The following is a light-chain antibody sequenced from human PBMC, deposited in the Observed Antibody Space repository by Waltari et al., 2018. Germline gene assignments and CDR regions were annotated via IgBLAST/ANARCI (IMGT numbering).Light chain of an antibody. J-gene: IGKJ4*01. CDR2: AAS. CDR1: QSVDTY. Sequence: ELVLTQSPATLSLSPGERATLSGRASQSVDTYLAWYQHKPGQVPRLLIYAASNRATGIPARFSGSGSGADFTLIISSLEPGGFAVYYCHQRSNLPLTFGGGTKVEIK. CDR3: HQRSNLPLT. V-gene: IGKV3-11*01.